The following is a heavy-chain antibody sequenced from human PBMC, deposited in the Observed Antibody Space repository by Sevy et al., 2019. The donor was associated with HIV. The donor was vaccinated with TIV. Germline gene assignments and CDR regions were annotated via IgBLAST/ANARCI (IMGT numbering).Heavy chain of an antibody. Sequence: GGSLRLSCAASGFTFSTYAMSWVRQAPGKGLEWVSGISGSGISIYYAGSVKGRFTISRDNSKNTLILQMNSLRAEDTAIYYCAKELPGYQYDSSGNLDTWGQGRLVNVSS. CDR1: GFTFSTYA. V-gene: IGHV3-23*01. J-gene: IGHJ5*02. D-gene: IGHD6-19*01. CDR3: AKELPGYQYDSSGNLDT. CDR2: ISGSGISI.